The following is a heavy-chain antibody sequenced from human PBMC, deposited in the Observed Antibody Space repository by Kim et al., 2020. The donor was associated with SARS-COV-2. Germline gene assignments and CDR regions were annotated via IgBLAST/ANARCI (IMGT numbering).Heavy chain of an antibody. CDR3: AKLPSLLWFGESYLADYYYGMDV. V-gene: IGHV3-23*03. CDR1: GFTFSSYA. CDR2: IYSGGSST. Sequence: GGSLRLSCAASGFTFSSYAMSWVRQAPGKGLEWVSVIYSGGSSTYYADSVKGRFTISRDNSKNTLYLQMNSLRAEDTAVYYCAKLPSLLWFGESYLADYYYGMDVWGQGTTVTVSS. D-gene: IGHD3-10*01. J-gene: IGHJ6*02.